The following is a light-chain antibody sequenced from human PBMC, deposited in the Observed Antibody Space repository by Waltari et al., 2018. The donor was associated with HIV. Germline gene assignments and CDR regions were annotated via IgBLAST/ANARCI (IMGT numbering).Light chain of an antibody. V-gene: IGLV2-14*01. CDR3: SSYTSSSALVV. CDR1: PSDVGGYHH. Sequence: QSALTQPASVSGSPGQSITISCTGTPSDVGGYHHVSWSQKHPGKAPKPMIYEVSKRPSGVSNRFPGSKSGNTASLTISGLQAEDEADYYCSSYTSSSALVVFGTGTKVTVL. J-gene: IGLJ1*01. CDR2: EVS.